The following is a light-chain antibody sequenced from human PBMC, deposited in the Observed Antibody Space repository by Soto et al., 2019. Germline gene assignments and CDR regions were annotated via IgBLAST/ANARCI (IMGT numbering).Light chain of an antibody. V-gene: IGKV1-8*01. CDR1: QGISSY. Sequence: AIRITQSPSSLSASTGDRVTITCRASQGISSYLAWYQQKPGKAPELLIYAASTLQSGVPSRFSGSGSGTDFTLTISCLQSEDFATYYCQQYYSFPRPFGQGAKVDIK. CDR2: AAS. CDR3: QQYYSFPRP. J-gene: IGKJ1*01.